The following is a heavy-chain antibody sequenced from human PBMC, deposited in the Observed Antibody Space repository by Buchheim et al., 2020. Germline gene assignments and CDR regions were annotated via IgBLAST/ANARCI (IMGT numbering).Heavy chain of an antibody. J-gene: IGHJ2*01. Sequence: QVQLVESGGGVVQPGRSLRLSCAASGFTFSSYGMHWVRQAPGKGLEWVAVISYDGSNKYYADSVKGRFTISRDNSKNTLYLQMNSLRAEDTAVYYCAKDREVAESWYFDLWGRGTL. D-gene: IGHD6-19*01. CDR2: ISYDGSNK. CDR1: GFTFSSYG. V-gene: IGHV3-30*18. CDR3: AKDREVAESWYFDL.